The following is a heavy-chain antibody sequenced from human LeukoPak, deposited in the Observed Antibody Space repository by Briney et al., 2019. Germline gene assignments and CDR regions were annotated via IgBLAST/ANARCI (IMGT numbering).Heavy chain of an antibody. D-gene: IGHD3-22*01. J-gene: IGHJ4*02. V-gene: IGHV3-21*01. CDR2: ISSSSSYI. CDR3: ARTTYYYYDSGGYPLDY. Sequence: GGSLRLSCAASGFTFSSYSMNWVRQAPGKGLEWVSSISSSSSYIYYADSVKGRFTISRDNAKNSLYLQMNSLRAEDTAVYYCARTTYYYYDSGGYPLDYWGQGTLVTVSS. CDR1: GFTFSSYS.